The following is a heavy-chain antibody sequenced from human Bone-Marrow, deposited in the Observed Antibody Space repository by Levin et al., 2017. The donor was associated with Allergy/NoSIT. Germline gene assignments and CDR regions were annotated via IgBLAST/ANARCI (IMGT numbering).Heavy chain of an antibody. V-gene: IGHV5-51*01. Sequence: GGSLRLSCKTSGSSFSRYYIGWVRQMPGKGLEWMGVIDPGDSETRYSPSFEGQVTLSVDNSITTAYLQWSSLKASDTAMYYCAKFLNSGSYRSVDYWGQGTLVTVSS. J-gene: IGHJ4*02. CDR2: IDPGDSET. CDR1: GSSFSRYY. D-gene: IGHD3-10*01. CDR3: AKFLNSGSYRSVDY.